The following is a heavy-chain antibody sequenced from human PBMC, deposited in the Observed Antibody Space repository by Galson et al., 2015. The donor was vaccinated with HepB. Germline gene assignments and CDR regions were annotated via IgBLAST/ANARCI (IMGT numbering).Heavy chain of an antibody. D-gene: IGHD3-22*01. V-gene: IGHV1-24*01. CDR2: FDPENGET. J-gene: IGHJ4*02. CDR3: ATGYDNFFDF. Sequence: SVKVSCKVSEYTLTELSIHWVRQAPGKGLEWMGGFDPENGETAYAQKFQGRVTMTEETSTDTAYMELSSLRSEDTAVYYCATGYDNFFDFWGQGTLVTVSS. CDR1: EYTLTELS.